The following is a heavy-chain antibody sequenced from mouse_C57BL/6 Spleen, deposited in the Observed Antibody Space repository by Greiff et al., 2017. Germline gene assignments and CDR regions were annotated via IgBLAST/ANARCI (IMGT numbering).Heavy chain of an antibody. J-gene: IGHJ3*01. CDR1: GYSITSGYY. D-gene: IGHD2-4*01. V-gene: IGHV3-6*01. CDR3: ARDGDYDAAFAY. CDR2: ISYDGSN. Sequence: EVKLQESGPGLVKPSQSLSLTCSATGYSITSGYYWNWIRQFPGNKLEWMGYISYDGSNNYNPSHKNRTSITRDQSKNQFFLKLNSVTTEDTAKYYGARDGDYDAAFAYWGQGTLVTVSA.